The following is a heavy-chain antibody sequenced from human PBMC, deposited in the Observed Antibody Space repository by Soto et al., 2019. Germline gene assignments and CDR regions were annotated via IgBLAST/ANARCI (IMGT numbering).Heavy chain of an antibody. CDR1: GFTFSNAW. Sequence: GGSLRLSCAASGFTFSNAWMSWVRQAPGKGLEWVGRIKSKTDGGTTDYAAPVKGRFTISRDDSKNTLYLQMNSLKTEDTAVYYCTTTGRTHLMTTFGGEIRSDYWGQGTLVTVSS. D-gene: IGHD3-16*01. V-gene: IGHV3-15*01. CDR3: TTTGRTHLMTTFGGEIRSDY. CDR2: IKSKTDGGTT. J-gene: IGHJ4*02.